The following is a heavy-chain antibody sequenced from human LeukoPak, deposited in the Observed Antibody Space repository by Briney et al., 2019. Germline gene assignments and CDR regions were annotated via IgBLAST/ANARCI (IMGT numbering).Heavy chain of an antibody. Sequence: SETLSLTCTVSGGSISSSSYYWGWVRQPPRMGLEWSGCIYYSGSTYSNPSRKSRSTISVDTSKNQFIRKLNSVTAAETAEYYCASRVPSYSSAREAFDIWGQGTMVTVS. CDR1: GGSISSSSYY. CDR3: ASRVPSYSSAREAFDI. D-gene: IGHD6-19*01. J-gene: IGHJ3*02. V-gene: IGHV4-39*01. CDR2: IYYSGST.